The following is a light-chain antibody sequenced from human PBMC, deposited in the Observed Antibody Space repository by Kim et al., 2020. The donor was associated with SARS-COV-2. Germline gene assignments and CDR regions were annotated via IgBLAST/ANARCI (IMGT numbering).Light chain of an antibody. CDR2: GAS. V-gene: IGKV3-20*01. Sequence: QGERATLSCRASQSVSSNSLAWYQHKRGQTPRLLIYGASNRIIGIPDRFSGSGSGTDFTLTISRVEPEDFAVYFCQQYGGSSPITFGQGTRLEIK. CDR3: QQYGGSSPIT. CDR1: QSVSSNS. J-gene: IGKJ5*01.